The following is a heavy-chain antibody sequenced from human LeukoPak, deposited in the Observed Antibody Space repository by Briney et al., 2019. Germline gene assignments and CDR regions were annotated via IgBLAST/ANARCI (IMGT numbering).Heavy chain of an antibody. V-gene: IGHV3-48*01. CDR3: TSNLPGYSSSWPDY. J-gene: IGHJ4*02. D-gene: IGHD2-2*01. CDR2: ISSSSRRI. Sequence: ETLSLTCAVSGGSISSSNWWSWVRQAPGKGLEWVSYISSSSRRIFYAGSVEGRFTISRDNAKNSLYLQMNNLRAEDTAIYYCTSNLPGYSSSWPDYWGQGTLVTVSS. CDR1: GGSISSSN.